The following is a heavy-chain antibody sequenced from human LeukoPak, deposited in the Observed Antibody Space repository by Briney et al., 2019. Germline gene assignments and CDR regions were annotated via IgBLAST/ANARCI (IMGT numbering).Heavy chain of an antibody. Sequence: EASVKVSCKASGYTFTSYGISWVRQAPGQGLEWMGWISAYNGNTNYAQKLQGRVTMTTDTSTSTAYMELRSLRSDDTAVYYCARDSLYSSGLEFDYWGQGTLVTVSS. CDR2: ISAYNGNT. J-gene: IGHJ4*02. V-gene: IGHV1-18*01. CDR3: ARDSLYSSGLEFDY. D-gene: IGHD6-25*01. CDR1: GYTFTSYG.